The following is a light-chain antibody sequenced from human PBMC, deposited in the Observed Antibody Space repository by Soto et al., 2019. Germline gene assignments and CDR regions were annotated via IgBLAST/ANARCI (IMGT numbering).Light chain of an antibody. V-gene: IGKV3-20*01. CDR2: GAY. J-gene: IGKJ2*01. CDR1: QTVSSIY. Sequence: EIVLTQSPGTLSLSPGERATLSCRASQTVSSIYLAWYQQKAGQAPRLLIYGAYNRATGIPYRFSGSGSGTDFTLTISRLDPEDFAVYYCQQFGNSLYTFGQGTKLEIK. CDR3: QQFGNSLYT.